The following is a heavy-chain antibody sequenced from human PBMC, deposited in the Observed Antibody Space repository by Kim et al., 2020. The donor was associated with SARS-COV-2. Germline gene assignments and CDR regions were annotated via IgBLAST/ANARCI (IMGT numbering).Heavy chain of an antibody. CDR3: AVGYCSVGSCYGGDY. V-gene: IGHV3-48*03. D-gene: IGHD2-15*01. CDR1: GFTFSSYE. CDR2: ISSSGSSI. Sequence: GGSLRLSCAASGFTFSSYEMNWVRQAPGKGLEWVSYISSSGSSIYYADSVKGQFTISRDNAKNSLYLQMNSLSAEDTAVYDCAVGYCSVGSCYGGDYWGQGTLVTVSS. J-gene: IGHJ4*02.